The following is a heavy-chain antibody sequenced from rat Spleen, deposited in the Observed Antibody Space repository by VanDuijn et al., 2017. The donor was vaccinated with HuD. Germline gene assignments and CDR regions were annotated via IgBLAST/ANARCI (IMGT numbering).Heavy chain of an antibody. D-gene: IGHD1-2*01. V-gene: IGHV3-1*01. CDR2: ISYSGST. CDR3: TTGPYSSYMGYYFDY. Sequence: EVQLQESGPGLVKPSQSLSLTCSVTGYSITSNYWGWIRKFPGNKMEWIGHISYSGSTSYNPSLKSRISITRDTSKNQFFLQLNSVTTEDTATYYCTTGPYSSYMGYYFDYWGQGVMVTVSS. CDR1: GYSITSNY. J-gene: IGHJ2*01.